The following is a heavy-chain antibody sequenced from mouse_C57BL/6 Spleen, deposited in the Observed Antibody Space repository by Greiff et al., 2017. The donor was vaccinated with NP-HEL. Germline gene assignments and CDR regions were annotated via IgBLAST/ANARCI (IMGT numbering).Heavy chain of an antibody. CDR3: ARDRYGSSYGYAMDY. D-gene: IGHD1-1*01. V-gene: IGHV14-2*01. J-gene: IGHJ4*01. CDR1: GFNIKDYY. CDR2: IDPEDGET. Sequence: EVQRVESGAELVKPGASVKLSCTASGFNIKDYYMHWVKQRTEQGLEWIGRIDPEDGETKYAPKFQGKATITADTSSNTAYLQLSSLTSEDTAVYYCARDRYGSSYGYAMDYWGQGTSVTVSS.